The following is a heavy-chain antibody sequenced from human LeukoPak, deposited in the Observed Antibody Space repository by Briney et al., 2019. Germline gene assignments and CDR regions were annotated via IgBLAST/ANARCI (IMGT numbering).Heavy chain of an antibody. CDR1: GYTFTSYG. J-gene: IGHJ4*02. CDR2: ISAYNGNT. CDR3: ARDAKIAAAGTGYCGY. D-gene: IGHD6-13*01. V-gene: IGHV1-18*04. Sequence: ASVKVSCKASGYTFTSYGISWVRQAPGQGLEGMGWISAYNGNTNYAQKLQGRVTMTTDTSTSTAYMELRSLRSDDTAVYYCARDAKIAAAGTGYCGYWGQGTLVTVSS.